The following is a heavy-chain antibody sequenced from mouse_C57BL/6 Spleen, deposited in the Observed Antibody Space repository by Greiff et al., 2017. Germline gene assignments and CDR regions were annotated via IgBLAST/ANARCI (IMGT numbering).Heavy chain of an antibody. J-gene: IGHJ4*01. CDR3: ARDGSNSYAMDY. V-gene: IGHV5-4*01. CDR2: ISDGGSYT. CDR1: GFTFSSYA. Sequence: EVQLVESGGGLVKPGGSLKLSCAASGFTFSSYAMSWVRQTPEKRLEWVATISDGGSYTYYPDNVKGRFTISRDNAKNNLYLQMSHLTSEDTAMYYCARDGSNSYAMDYWGQGTSVTVSS. D-gene: IGHD2-5*01.